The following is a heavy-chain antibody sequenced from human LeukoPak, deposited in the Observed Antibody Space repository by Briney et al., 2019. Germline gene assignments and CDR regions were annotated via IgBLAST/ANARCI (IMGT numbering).Heavy chain of an antibody. CDR2: INLNSGGT. CDR1: GYTFTDYF. Sequence: GASVKVSCKASGYTFTDYFMHWVRQAPGQGLEWMGWINLNSGGTNFAHNFQDRVTMTRDTSISTAYMELSRLRSDDTAVYYCASSCSNGICPYYYYFYMDVWGKGTTVTVSS. V-gene: IGHV1-2*02. J-gene: IGHJ6*03. CDR3: ASSCSNGICPYYYYFYMDV. D-gene: IGHD2-8*01.